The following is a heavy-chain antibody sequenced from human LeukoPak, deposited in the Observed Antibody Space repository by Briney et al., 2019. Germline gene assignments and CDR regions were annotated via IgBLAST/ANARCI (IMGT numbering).Heavy chain of an antibody. CDR3: ARENYYDSSGYPPPLDY. CDR1: GFTFSSYG. D-gene: IGHD3-22*01. V-gene: IGHV3-33*01. J-gene: IGHJ4*02. Sequence: GGSLRLSCAASGFTFSSYGMHWVRQAPGKGLEWGAVIWYDGSNKYYADSAKGRFTISRDNSKNTLYLQMNSLRAEDTAVYYCARENYYDSSGYPPPLDYWGQGTLVTVSS. CDR2: IWYDGSNK.